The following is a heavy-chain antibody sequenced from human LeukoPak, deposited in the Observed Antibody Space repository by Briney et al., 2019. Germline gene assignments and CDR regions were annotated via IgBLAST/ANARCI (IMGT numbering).Heavy chain of an antibody. Sequence: PSETLSLTCTVPGGSITSFSWSWIRQSPGKGLEWIGYIHYTGSTNYNPSLKSRVTMLIDTSKNQFSLKLSSVTAADTAVYYCARGRYSAGDNWFDPWGQGTLVTVSS. D-gene: IGHD3-9*01. CDR1: GGSITSFS. CDR3: ARGRYSAGDNWFDP. V-gene: IGHV4-59*01. J-gene: IGHJ5*02. CDR2: IHYTGST.